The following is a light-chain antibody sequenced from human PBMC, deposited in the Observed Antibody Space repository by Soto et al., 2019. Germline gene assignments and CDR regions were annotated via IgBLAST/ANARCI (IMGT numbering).Light chain of an antibody. V-gene: IGLV2-11*01. CDR2: DVD. CDR3: CSSAGRYSHVV. CDR1: SSDVGGYNC. J-gene: IGLJ2*01. Sequence: QSALTQPRSVSGSPGQSITISCTATSSDVGGYNCVSWYQHHPGKAPKLMIYDVDKRPSGVPDRFSGCKSANTASLTISGLQAEDEADYYCCSSAGRYSHVVFGGGTKVTVL.